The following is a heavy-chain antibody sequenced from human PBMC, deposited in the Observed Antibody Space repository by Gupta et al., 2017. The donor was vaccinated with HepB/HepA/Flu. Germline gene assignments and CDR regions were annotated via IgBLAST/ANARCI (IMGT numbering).Heavy chain of an antibody. D-gene: IGHD3-22*01. CDR2: IKSKTDGGTT. J-gene: IGHJ4*02. Sequence: EVQLVESGGGLVKPGGSLRLSCAASGFTFSNAWMSWVRQAPGKGLEWVGSIKSKTDGGTTDYAAPVKGRFTISRDDSKNTLYLQMNSLKTEDTAVYYCTTTYYYDSSGYYFDYWGQGTLVTVSS. CDR3: TTTYYYDSSGYYFDY. V-gene: IGHV3-15*01. CDR1: GFTFSNAW.